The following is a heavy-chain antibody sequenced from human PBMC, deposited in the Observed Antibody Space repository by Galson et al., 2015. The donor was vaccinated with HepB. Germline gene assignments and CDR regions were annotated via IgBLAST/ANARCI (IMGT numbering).Heavy chain of an antibody. D-gene: IGHD6-19*01. J-gene: IGHJ4*02. V-gene: IGHV4-4*02. CDR3: ARSSSGWYGGRYFDY. Sequence: LSLTCAVSGGSISSSNWWSWVRQPPGKGLEWIGEIYHSGSTNYNPSPKSRVTISVDKSKNQFSLKLSSVTAADTAVYYCARSSSGWYGGRYFDYWGQGTLVTVSS. CDR2: IYHSGST. CDR1: GGSISSSNW.